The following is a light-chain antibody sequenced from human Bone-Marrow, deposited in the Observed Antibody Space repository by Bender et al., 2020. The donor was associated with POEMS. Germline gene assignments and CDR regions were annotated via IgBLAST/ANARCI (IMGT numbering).Light chain of an antibody. CDR2: EVI. J-gene: IGLJ2*01. CDR3: CSYAGTGTYVL. Sequence: QSALTQPASVSGSPGQSITISCTGTSSDVGKYNLVSWYQQYSGKAPKLMIYEVIKRPSGVSNRFSGSKSGNTASLTISGLQAEDEADYYCCSYAGTGTYVLFGGGTKLTVL. CDR1: SSDVGKYNL. V-gene: IGLV2-23*02.